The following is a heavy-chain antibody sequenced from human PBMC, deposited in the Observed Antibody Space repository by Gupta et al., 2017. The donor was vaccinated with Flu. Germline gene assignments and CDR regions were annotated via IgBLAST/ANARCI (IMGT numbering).Heavy chain of an antibody. D-gene: IGHD1-7*01. V-gene: IGHV3-7*01. CDR3: ARDLNWDSY. CDR2: INPDGSEK. Sequence: EVQLVESGGGLVQPGGSLRLSCGASGSRFSPYWMTWVRQGPGKGLEWVASINPDGSEKYYLDSVEGQVTISRDNAKNSLYLQMSSLRGDDTALYYCARDLNWDSYWGQGTQVTVSS. CDR1: GSRFSPYW. J-gene: IGHJ4*02.